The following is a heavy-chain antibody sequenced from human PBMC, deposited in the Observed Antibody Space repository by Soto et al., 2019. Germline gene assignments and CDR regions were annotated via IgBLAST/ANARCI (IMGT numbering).Heavy chain of an antibody. Sequence: QVQLVESGGGLVKPGGSLRLSCAASGFTFSDYYMSWIRQAPGKGLEWVAYISTTGSTIYYPDSVKGRFTISRDNAKKSLYLHMNSLRAEDTAVYYCARAGVSGRSYWYFDPWGRGTLVTVSS. CDR1: GFTFSDYY. D-gene: IGHD3-10*01. V-gene: IGHV3-11*01. CDR3: ARAGVSGRSYWYFDP. J-gene: IGHJ2*01. CDR2: ISTTGSTI.